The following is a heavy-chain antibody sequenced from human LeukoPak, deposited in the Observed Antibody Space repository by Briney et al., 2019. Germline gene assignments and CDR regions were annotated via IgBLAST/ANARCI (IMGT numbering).Heavy chain of an antibody. CDR1: GYTFTSYD. J-gene: IGHJ3*02. V-gene: IGHV1-8*03. CDR3: AVAGSLGEAFDM. Sequence: ASVKVSCKASGYTFTSYDINWVRQATGQGLEWMGWMNPNSGNTGYAQKFQGRVTITRNTSISTAYMELSSLRSEDTAVYYCAVAGSLGEAFDMGGEGTMVSVPS. CDR2: MNPNSGNT. D-gene: IGHD6-19*01.